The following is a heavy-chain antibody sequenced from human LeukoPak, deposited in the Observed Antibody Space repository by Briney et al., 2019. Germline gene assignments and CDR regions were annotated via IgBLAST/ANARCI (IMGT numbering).Heavy chain of an antibody. D-gene: IGHD3-9*01. CDR3: ARDSAGNYDILTGYSNQGWFDP. CDR1: GGSISSYY. Sequence: SETLSLTCTVSGGSISSYYWSWIRQPAGKGLEWIGRIYTSGSTNYNPSLKSRVTMSVDTSKNQFSLKLSSVTAADTAVYYCARDSAGNYDILTGYSNQGWFDPWGQGTLVTVSS. V-gene: IGHV4-4*07. J-gene: IGHJ5*02. CDR2: IYTSGST.